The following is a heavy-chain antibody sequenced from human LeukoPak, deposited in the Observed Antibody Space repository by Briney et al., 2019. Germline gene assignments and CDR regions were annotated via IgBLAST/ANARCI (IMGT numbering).Heavy chain of an antibody. CDR2: TTGSDGTS. D-gene: IGHD3-9*01. Sequence: GGSLRLSCVASGFTFTNYAMSWVRQAPGKGLEWVSATTGSDGTSHYADSVKGRFTISRDNSKNTLYLQVNSLRAEDTAVYYCAKWGDYDILTGYYVPDYWGKGTLVTVSS. V-gene: IGHV3-23*01. CDR1: GFTFTNYA. CDR3: AKWGDYDILTGYYVPDY. J-gene: IGHJ4*02.